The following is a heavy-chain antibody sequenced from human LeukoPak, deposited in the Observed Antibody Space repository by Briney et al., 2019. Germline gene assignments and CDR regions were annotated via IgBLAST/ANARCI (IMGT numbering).Heavy chain of an antibody. CDR2: IKQDGSEK. D-gene: IGHD6-19*01. Sequence: TGGSLRLSCAASGFTFSSYWMSWVRQAPGKGLEWVANIKQDGSEKYYVDSVKGRFTISRDNAKKSLYLQMNSLRAEDTAVYYFAREEDSSGWYFHFHYWGQGTLVTVSS. CDR3: AREEDSSGWYFHFHY. J-gene: IGHJ4*02. V-gene: IGHV3-7*01. CDR1: GFTFSSYW.